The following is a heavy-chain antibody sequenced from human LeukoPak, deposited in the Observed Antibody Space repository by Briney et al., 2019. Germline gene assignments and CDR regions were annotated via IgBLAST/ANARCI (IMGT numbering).Heavy chain of an antibody. Sequence: PGGSLRLSCAASGFTFSSYWMSWVRQAPGKGLEWVANIKQDGSEKYCVDSVKGRFTISRDNAKNSLYLQMNSLRAEDTAVYYCARGTIPGIAVAGDAFDIWGQGTMVTVSS. CDR3: ARGTIPGIAVAGDAFDI. CDR1: GFTFSSYW. D-gene: IGHD6-19*01. CDR2: IKQDGSEK. J-gene: IGHJ3*02. V-gene: IGHV3-7*01.